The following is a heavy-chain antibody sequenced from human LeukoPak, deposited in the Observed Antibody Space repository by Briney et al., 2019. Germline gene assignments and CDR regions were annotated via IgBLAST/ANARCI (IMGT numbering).Heavy chain of an antibody. CDR1: GFTFSSCA. D-gene: IGHD3-3*01. J-gene: IGHJ4*02. Sequence: GGSLRLSCAAPGFTFSSCAMNWVPQAPGKGLGWVSAISGSGGSTYYADSVKGRFTISRDNSKNTLYLQMNSLRAEDTAVYYCAKGLRFLVDPPDYWGQGTLVTVSS. CDR2: ISGSGGST. CDR3: AKGLRFLVDPPDY. V-gene: IGHV3-23*01.